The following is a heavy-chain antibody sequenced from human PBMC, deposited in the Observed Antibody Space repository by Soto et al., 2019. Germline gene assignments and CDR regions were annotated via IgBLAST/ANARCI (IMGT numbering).Heavy chain of an antibody. D-gene: IGHD6-13*01. V-gene: IGHV6-1*01. J-gene: IGHJ4*02. CDR2: TYYRSKWYY. CDR3: ARDPVTAADYFDY. Sequence: PSQTLSLTCAISGDSVSSNSATWNLIRQSPSRGLEWLGRTYYRSKWYYDYAVSVKSRITIIPDTSKNQFSLQLNSVTPEDTAVYYCARDPVTAADYFDYWGPGTLVTVSS. CDR1: GDSVSSNSAT.